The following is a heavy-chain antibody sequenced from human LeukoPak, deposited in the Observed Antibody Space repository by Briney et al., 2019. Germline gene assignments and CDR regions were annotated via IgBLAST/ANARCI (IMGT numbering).Heavy chain of an antibody. V-gene: IGHV4-59*08. CDR3: ARHGSYSGGDCWRYFDL. D-gene: IGHD2-21*02. CDR1: GASISSYY. CDR2: IYSSGSP. Sequence: RSSETLSLTCTVSGASISSYYWTWIRQLPGRGLEWLGYIYSSGSPNYNPSLKSRVTMSVDTSKNQFSLNLSSVTAADTAVYYCARHGSYSGGDCWRYFDLWGRGTLVTVSS. J-gene: IGHJ2*01.